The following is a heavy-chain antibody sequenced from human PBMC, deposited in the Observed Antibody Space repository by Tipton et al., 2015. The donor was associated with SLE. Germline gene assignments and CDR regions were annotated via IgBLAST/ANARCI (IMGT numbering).Heavy chain of an antibody. CDR2: ISYDGSNK. CDR3: ARVNNFYGSGSFDY. CDR1: GFTFSSYA. Sequence: SLRLSCAASGFTFSSYAMHWVRQAPGKGLEWVAVISYDGSNKYYADSVKGRFTISRDNSKNTLYLQMNSLRAEDTAVYYCARVNNFYGSGSFDYWGQGTLVTVSS. D-gene: IGHD3-10*01. J-gene: IGHJ4*02. V-gene: IGHV3-30*04.